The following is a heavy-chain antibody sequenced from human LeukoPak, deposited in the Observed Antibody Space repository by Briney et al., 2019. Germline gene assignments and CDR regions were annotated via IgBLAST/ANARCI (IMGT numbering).Heavy chain of an antibody. CDR2: FDPEDGET. V-gene: IGHV1-24*01. J-gene: IGHJ4*02. CDR3: ATPRWYLQDPFDY. CDR1: GYTLTELS. D-gene: IGHD2-15*01. Sequence: VASVKVSCKVSGYTLTELSMHWVRQAPGKGLEWMGGFDPEDGETIYAQKFQGRVTMTEDTSTDTAYMEQSSLRSEDTAVYYCATPRWYLQDPFDYWGQGTLVTASS.